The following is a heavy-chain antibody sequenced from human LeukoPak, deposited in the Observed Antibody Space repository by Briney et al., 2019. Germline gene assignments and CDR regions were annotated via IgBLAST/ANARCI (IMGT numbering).Heavy chain of an antibody. CDR2: LYTGGNT. J-gene: IGHJ4*02. Sequence: GGSLRLSCAASGFSVNSNYMTWVRQAPGKGLEWVSVLYTGGNTYYAESVQGRFSISRDNSRNTLYLQMNSLRAEDTAVYYCARGFYFVGRQPAYAFDFWGLGTLVTVSS. CDR1: GFSVNSNY. V-gene: IGHV3-53*01. CDR3: ARGFYFVGRQPAYAFDF. D-gene: IGHD3-10*02.